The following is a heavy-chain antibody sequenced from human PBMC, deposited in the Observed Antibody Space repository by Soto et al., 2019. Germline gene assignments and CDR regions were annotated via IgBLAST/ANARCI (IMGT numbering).Heavy chain of an antibody. J-gene: IGHJ6*03. D-gene: IGHD3-10*01. Sequence: QVQLQESGPGLVKPSETLSLTCTVSGGSISSYYWSWIRQPPGKGLEWIGYIYYRGSTNYNPSLESRVTISVDTSKNQFPLKLSLVPAADTAGYYCERHMHGAGGGDYMDVWGKGTTVTVSS. CDR2: IYYRGST. CDR3: ERHMHGAGGGDYMDV. V-gene: IGHV4-59*08. CDR1: GGSISSYY.